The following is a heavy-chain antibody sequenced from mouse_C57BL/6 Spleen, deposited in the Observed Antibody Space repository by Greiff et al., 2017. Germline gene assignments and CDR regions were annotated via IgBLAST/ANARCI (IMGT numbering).Heavy chain of an antibody. Sequence: QVQLQQSGPELVKPGASVKISCKASGYAFSSSWMNWVKQRPGKGLEWIGRIYPGDGDTNYNGKFKGKATLTADKSSSTAYMQLSSLTSEDSAVYFCARSTMVTTGFDYWGQGTTLPVSS. J-gene: IGHJ2*01. V-gene: IGHV1-82*01. D-gene: IGHD2-2*01. CDR2: IYPGDGDT. CDR1: GYAFSSSW. CDR3: ARSTMVTTGFDY.